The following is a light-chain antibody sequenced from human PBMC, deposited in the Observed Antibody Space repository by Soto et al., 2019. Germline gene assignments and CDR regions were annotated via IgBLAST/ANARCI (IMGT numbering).Light chain of an antibody. Sequence: EIVLTHSPATLSLSPGERATFSCKASQSVGTSLSWCQQKPGQAPRLLIYDASVRATGTPARFSGSGSGTDFTLHISRLQPEDIAMYYCQQSSNWPPWTFGRGTRVEI. CDR3: QQSSNWPPWT. J-gene: IGKJ1*01. V-gene: IGKV3-11*01. CDR1: QSVGTS. CDR2: DAS.